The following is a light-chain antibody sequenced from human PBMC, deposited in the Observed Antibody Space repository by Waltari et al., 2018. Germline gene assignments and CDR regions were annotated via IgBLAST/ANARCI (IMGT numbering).Light chain of an antibody. J-gene: IGKJ1*01. CDR3: QQYVNYWT. CDR1: QSVNRW. Sequence: DIQMTQSPSTLSASVADRATITCRASQSVNRWLDWYQQKPGKAPELLIYETSNLESGVPSRFSGSGSGKEFTLTISSLQPDDFGTYYCQQYVNYWTFGQGTKVEIK. V-gene: IGKV1-5*03. CDR2: ETS.